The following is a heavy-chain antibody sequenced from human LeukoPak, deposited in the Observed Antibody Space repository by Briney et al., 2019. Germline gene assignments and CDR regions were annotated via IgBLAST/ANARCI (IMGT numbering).Heavy chain of an antibody. CDR3: AGGTDDYNIYGE. Sequence: PGGSLRLSCAASGFIVSTKYMSWVRQAPGKGLEWVSVIYSGGNTYYAESVKGRFTISRDNSKNMLYLQMNSLRAEDTAVYYCAGGTDDYNIYGEWGQGTLVTVSS. J-gene: IGHJ4*02. CDR1: GFIVSTKY. D-gene: IGHD5-24*01. V-gene: IGHV3-53*01. CDR2: IYSGGNT.